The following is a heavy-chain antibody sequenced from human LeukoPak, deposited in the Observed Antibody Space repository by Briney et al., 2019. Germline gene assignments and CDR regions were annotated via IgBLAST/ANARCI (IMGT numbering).Heavy chain of an antibody. CDR1: GGSFSGYY. CDR2: IYYSGST. J-gene: IGHJ6*03. V-gene: IGHV4-31*11. CDR3: ARDRSESGTHYYYYYMDV. D-gene: IGHD1-14*01. Sequence: SETLSLTCAVYGGSFSGYYWSWIRQHPGKGLEWIGYIYYSGSTYYNPSLKSRVTISVDTSKNQFSLKLSSVTAADTAVYYCARDRSESGTHYYYYYMDVWGKGTTVTVSS.